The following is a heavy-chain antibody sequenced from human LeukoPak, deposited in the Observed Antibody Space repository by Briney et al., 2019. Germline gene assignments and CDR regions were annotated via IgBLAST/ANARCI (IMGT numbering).Heavy chain of an antibody. Sequence: PSETLSLTCTVSGGSISSSSYYWGWIRQPPGKGLEWIGSIYYSGSTYYNPSLKSRVTISVDTSKNQFSLKLSSVTAADTAVYYCASTSLRCDYWGQGTLVTVSS. CDR2: IYYSGST. CDR3: ASTSLRCDY. V-gene: IGHV4-39*01. D-gene: IGHD2-2*01. CDR1: GGSISSSSYY. J-gene: IGHJ4*02.